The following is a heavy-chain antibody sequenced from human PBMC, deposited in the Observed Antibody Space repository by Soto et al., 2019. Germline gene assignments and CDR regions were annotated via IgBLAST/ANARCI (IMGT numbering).Heavy chain of an antibody. V-gene: IGHV3-33*01. Sequence: GGSLRLSCAASGFTFSSYGMHWVRQAPGKGLEWVAVIWYDGSNKYYADSVKGRFTISRDNSKNTLYLQMNSLRAEDTAVYYCAREYVVVTAIRYYYYGMDVWGQGTTVTVSS. CDR1: GFTFSSYG. CDR2: IWYDGSNK. CDR3: AREYVVVTAIRYYYYGMDV. D-gene: IGHD2-21*02. J-gene: IGHJ6*02.